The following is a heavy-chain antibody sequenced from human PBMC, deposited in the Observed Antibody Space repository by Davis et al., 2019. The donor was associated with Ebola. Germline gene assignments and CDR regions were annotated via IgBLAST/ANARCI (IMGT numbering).Heavy chain of an antibody. CDR1: GGSISSYY. CDR2: INHSGST. V-gene: IGHV4-34*01. CDR3: ARKRGYSGYDRFDY. Sequence: SETLSLTCTVSGGSISSYYWSWIRQPPGKGLEWIGEINHSGSTNYNPSLKSRVTISVDKSKNQFSLKLSSVTAADTAVYYCARKRGYSGYDRFDYWGQGTLVTVSS. D-gene: IGHD5-12*01. J-gene: IGHJ4*02.